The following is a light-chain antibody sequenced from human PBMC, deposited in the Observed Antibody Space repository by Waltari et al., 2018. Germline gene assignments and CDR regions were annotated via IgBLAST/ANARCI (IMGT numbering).Light chain of an antibody. CDR1: QLGDKY. J-gene: IGLJ2*01. CDR3: QAWDSSPV. CDR2: QDS. V-gene: IGLV3-1*01. Sequence: SYELTQPPSVSVSPGPPASIPCSGDQLGDKYACWYQQKPGQSPVLVIYQDSKRPSGIPERFSGSNSGNTATLTISGTQAMDEADYYCQAWDSSPVFGGGTKLTVL.